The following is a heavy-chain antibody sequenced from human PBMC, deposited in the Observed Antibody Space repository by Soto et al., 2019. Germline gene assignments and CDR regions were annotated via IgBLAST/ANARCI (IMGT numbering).Heavy chain of an antibody. J-gene: IGHJ4*02. CDR1: GGSISSGGYY. D-gene: IGHD3-10*01. CDR3: ARIYGSGSYYLFDY. Sequence: KPSETLSLTCTVSGGSISSGGYYWSWIRQHPGKGLEWIGYIYYSGSTYYNPSLKSRVTISVDTSKNQFSLKPSSVTAADTAVYYCARIYGSGSYYLFDYWGQGTLVTVSS. V-gene: IGHV4-31*03. CDR2: IYYSGST.